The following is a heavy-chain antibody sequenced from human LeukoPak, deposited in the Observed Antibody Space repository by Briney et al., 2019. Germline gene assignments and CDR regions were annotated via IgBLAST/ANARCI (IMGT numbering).Heavy chain of an antibody. CDR1: GGSISSYY. J-gene: IGHJ4*02. CDR3: ARVERESSSWYPFDY. CDR2: IYYSGST. Sequence: SETLSLTCTVSGGSISSYYWSWIRQPPGEGLEWIGYIYYSGSTNYNPSLKSRVTISVDTSKNQLSLKLSSVTAADTAVYYCARVERESSSWYPFDYWGQGTLVTVSS. D-gene: IGHD6-13*01. V-gene: IGHV4-59*01.